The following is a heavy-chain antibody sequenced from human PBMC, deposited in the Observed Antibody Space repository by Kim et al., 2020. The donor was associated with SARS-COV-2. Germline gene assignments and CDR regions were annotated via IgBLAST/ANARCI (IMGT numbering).Heavy chain of an antibody. CDR2: INHSGST. D-gene: IGHD3-10*01. V-gene: IGHV4-34*01. Sequence: SETLSLTCAVYGGSFSGYYWSWIRQPPGKGLEWIGEINHSGSTNYNPSLKSRVTISVDTSKNQFSLKLSSVTAADTAVYYCARGRPRGPRALLWFGELPYLDYWGQGTLVTVSS. CDR1: GGSFSGYY. J-gene: IGHJ4*02. CDR3: ARGRPRGPRALLWFGELPYLDY.